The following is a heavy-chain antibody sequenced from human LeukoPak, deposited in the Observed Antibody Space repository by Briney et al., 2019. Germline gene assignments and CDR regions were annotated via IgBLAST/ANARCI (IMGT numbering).Heavy chain of an antibody. D-gene: IGHD1-26*01. CDR2: ISGSGGST. V-gene: IGHV3-23*01. CDR3: AKDISSGVAFDI. Sequence: GGSLRLSCTASGFTFGDYAMSWVRQAPGKGLEWVSAISGSGGSTYYADSVKGRFTISRDNSKNTLYLQMNSLRAEDTAVYYCAKDISSGVAFDIWGQGTMVTVSS. J-gene: IGHJ3*02. CDR1: GFTFGDYA.